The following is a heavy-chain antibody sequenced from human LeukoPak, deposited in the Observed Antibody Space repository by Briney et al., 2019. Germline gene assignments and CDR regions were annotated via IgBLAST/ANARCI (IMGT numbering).Heavy chain of an antibody. J-gene: IGHJ4*02. Sequence: GGSLRLSCATSGFTFSSYAMSWVRQAPGKGLEWISAISDNTYYADSVKGRFTISRDNSKNTLYLQMNSLRAEDTAVYYCAKRTITFDYWGQGTPVTVPS. V-gene: IGHV3-23*01. CDR2: ISDNT. CDR1: GFTFSSYA. D-gene: IGHD1-14*01. CDR3: AKRTITFDY.